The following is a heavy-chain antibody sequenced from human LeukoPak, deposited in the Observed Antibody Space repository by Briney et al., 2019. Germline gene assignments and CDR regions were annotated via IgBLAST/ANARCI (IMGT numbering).Heavy chain of an antibody. J-gene: IGHJ4*02. CDR2: IRYDGSNK. CDR1: GFTFSSYG. Sequence: GGSLRLSCAASGFTFSSYGMHWVRQAPGKGLEWVAFIRYDGSNKYYADSVKGRFTISRDNSKNTLYLQMNSLRAEDTAVYYCAKDNCALYGSGSYLGYWGQGTLVTVSS. CDR3: AKDNCALYGSGSYLGY. V-gene: IGHV3-30*02. D-gene: IGHD3-10*01.